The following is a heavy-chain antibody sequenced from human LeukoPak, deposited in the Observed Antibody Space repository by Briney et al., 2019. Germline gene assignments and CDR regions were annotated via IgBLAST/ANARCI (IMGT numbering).Heavy chain of an antibody. CDR3: TTGKIYCSTTSCSDDY. CDR1: GDTLTALS. D-gene: IGHD2-2*01. CDR2: FHPEDGET. V-gene: IGHV1-24*01. Sequence: ASVKVSCMVSGDTLTALSIHWVRQAPGKGLEWMGGFHPEDGETIYAQKFQGRVTMTEDTSTDTAYMELSSLRSDDTAVYYCTTGKIYCSTTSCSDDYWGQGTLVTVSS. J-gene: IGHJ4*02.